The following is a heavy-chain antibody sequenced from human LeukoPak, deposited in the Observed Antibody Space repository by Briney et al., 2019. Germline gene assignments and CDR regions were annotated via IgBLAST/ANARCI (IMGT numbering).Heavy chain of an antibody. V-gene: IGHV3-30-3*01. CDR1: GFTFSSYA. J-gene: IGHJ6*02. CDR2: ISYDGSNK. CDR3: ARGYTIFGVIVNYYYYGMDV. Sequence: GGSLRLSCAASGFTFSSYAMHWVRQAPGKGLEWVAVISYDGSNKYYADSEKGRFTISRDNSKNTLYLQMNNLRAEDTAVYYCARGYTIFGVIVNYYYYGMDVWGQGTTVTVSS. D-gene: IGHD3-3*01.